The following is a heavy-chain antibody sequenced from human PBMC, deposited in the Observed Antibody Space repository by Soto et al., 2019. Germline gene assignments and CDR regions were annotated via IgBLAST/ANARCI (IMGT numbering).Heavy chain of an antibody. CDR2: INHSGST. CDR1: GGSFSGYY. V-gene: IGHV4-34*01. CDR3: ARVGWKNWFDP. D-gene: IGHD1-1*01. J-gene: IGHJ5*02. Sequence: SETLSLTCAVYGGSFSGYYWSWIRQPPGKGLEWIGEINHSGSTNYNPSLKSRVTISVDTSKNQFSLKLSSVTAADTAVYYCARVGWKNWFDPWGQGTLVTVSS.